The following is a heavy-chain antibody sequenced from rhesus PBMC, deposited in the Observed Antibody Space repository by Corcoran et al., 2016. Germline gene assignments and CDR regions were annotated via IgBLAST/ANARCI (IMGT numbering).Heavy chain of an antibody. V-gene: IGHV3S5*01. CDR1: GFTFSSYW. Sequence: EVQLVETGGGLVQPGGSLKPSCAASGFTFSSYWMNWARQAPGKGLEWVSAINRGGGSTHYADSVKGRFPISIDNSKNTLSLQMTSRRAEDTAVYYCAKDDRDYYGSGYSVDYWGQGVRVTVSS. D-gene: IGHD3-28*01. CDR2: INRGGGST. J-gene: IGHJ4*01. CDR3: AKDDRDYYGSGYSVDY.